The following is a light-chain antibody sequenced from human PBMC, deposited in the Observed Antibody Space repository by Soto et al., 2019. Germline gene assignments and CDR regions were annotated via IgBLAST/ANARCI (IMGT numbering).Light chain of an antibody. CDR1: SSNIGSNT. CDR3: ATWDDSLNGWV. Sequence: QSALTQPPSASGTPGQRVTISCSGSSSNIGSNTVNWCQQLPGTAPKLLIYSNNQRPSGVPDRLSGSKSGTSASLAISGLQAEDEADYYCATWDDSLNGWVFGGGTQLTVL. CDR2: SNN. V-gene: IGLV1-44*01. J-gene: IGLJ3*02.